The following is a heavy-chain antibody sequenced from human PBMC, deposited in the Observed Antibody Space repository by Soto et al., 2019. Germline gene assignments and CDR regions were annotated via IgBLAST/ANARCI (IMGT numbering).Heavy chain of an antibody. D-gene: IGHD1-26*01. CDR1: GFTFSHYA. V-gene: IGHV3-30*18. Sequence: QVQLVESGGGVVQPGRSLRLSCAASGFTFSHYAMHWVRQAPGKGQEWVALMSYDGSNEYYADSVKGRFTISRDNSKNSLYLKMNRLRAEETAVYYLAKDGSHNFDYWGQGTLVTVSS. CDR3: AKDGSHNFDY. CDR2: MSYDGSNE. J-gene: IGHJ4*02.